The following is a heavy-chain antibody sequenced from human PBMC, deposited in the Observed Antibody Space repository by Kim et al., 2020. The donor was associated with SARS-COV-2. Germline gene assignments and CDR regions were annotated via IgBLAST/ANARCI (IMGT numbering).Heavy chain of an antibody. Sequence: GGSLRLSCSASGFTFSNYAMHWVRQAPGKGLEHVSAISSNGGSTYYADSVKGTFTISRDNSKNTLYLQMSSLRAEDTAVYYCVKVGCSGGSCQVYFDHCGQGTLVTVSS. D-gene: IGHD2-15*01. CDR3: VKVGCSGGSCQVYFDH. V-gene: IGHV3-64D*06. J-gene: IGHJ4*02. CDR2: ISSNGGST. CDR1: GFTFSNYA.